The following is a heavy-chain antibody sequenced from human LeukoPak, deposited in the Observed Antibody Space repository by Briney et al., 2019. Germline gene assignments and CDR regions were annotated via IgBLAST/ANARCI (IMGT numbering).Heavy chain of an antibody. V-gene: IGHV4-59*01. D-gene: IGHD1-26*01. Sequence: SETLSLTCAVYGGSFSGYYWSWIRQPPGKGLEWIGYIYYSGSTNYNPSLKSRVTISVDTSKNQFSLKLSSVTAADTAVYYCAREVGATSGIVDYWGQGTLVTVSS. J-gene: IGHJ4*02. CDR3: AREVGATSGIVDY. CDR1: GGSFSGYY. CDR2: IYYSGST.